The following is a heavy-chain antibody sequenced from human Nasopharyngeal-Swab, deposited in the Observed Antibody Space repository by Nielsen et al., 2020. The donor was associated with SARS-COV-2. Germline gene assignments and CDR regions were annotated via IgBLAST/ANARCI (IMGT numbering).Heavy chain of an antibody. J-gene: IGHJ4*02. D-gene: IGHD2-15*01. Sequence: RGKGLEWIGSIYYSGSTYYNPSLKSRVTISVDTSKNQFSLKLSSVTAADTAVYYCASHHGDCSGGSCYYRVFDYWGQGTLVTVSS. V-gene: IGHV4-39*01. CDR2: IYYSGST. CDR3: ASHHGDCSGGSCYYRVFDY.